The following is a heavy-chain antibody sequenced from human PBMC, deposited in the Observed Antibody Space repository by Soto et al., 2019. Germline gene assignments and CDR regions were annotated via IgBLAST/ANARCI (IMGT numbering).Heavy chain of an antibody. D-gene: IGHD3-22*01. V-gene: IGHV3-33*01. CDR1: GFTFSSYG. Sequence: PGGSLRLSCAASGFTFSSYGMHWVRQAPGKGLEWVAVIWYDGSNKYYADSVKGRFTISRDNSKNTLYLQMNSLRAEDTAVYYCARVSSPDYYDSSGYYYYFDYWGQGTLVTVSS. CDR2: IWYDGSNK. J-gene: IGHJ4*02. CDR3: ARVSSPDYYDSSGYYYYFDY.